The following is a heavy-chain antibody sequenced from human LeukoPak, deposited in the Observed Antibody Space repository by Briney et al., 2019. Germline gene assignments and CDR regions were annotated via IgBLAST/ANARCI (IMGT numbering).Heavy chain of an antibody. Sequence: GASVTVSCKASGGTFSSYAISWVRQAPGQGLEWMGGIIPIFGTANYAQKFQGRVTITADESTSTAYMELSSLRSEDTAVYYCARTLDCSSTSCYTEPNYYYYGMDVWGQGTTVTVSS. D-gene: IGHD2-2*02. CDR1: GGTFSSYA. CDR2: IIPIFGTA. CDR3: ARTLDCSSTSCYTEPNYYYYGMDV. V-gene: IGHV1-69*13. J-gene: IGHJ6*02.